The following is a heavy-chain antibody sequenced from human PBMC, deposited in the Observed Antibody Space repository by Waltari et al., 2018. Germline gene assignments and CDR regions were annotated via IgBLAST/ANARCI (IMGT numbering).Heavy chain of an antibody. CDR2: VKQDGSET. J-gene: IGHJ4*02. CDR3: TREGRSGYEPFDY. D-gene: IGHD5-12*01. V-gene: IGHV3-7*01. CDR1: GFNIRGYW. Sequence: EVHLVESGGKLVHPGGSLRLSCAGYGFNIRGYWMSWVRQAPGTGLEWVANVKQDGSETYYGGSVKGRFTISRDNAKNSLYLQLNSLRAEDTGVYYCTREGRSGYEPFDYWGQGTLVTVSS.